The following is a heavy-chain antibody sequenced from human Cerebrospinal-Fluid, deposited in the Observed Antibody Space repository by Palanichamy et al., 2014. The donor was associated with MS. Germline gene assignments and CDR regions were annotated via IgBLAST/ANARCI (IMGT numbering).Heavy chain of an antibody. CDR2: INPNSGDT. CDR3: ARDGSYGLGVYGLGYGMDV. D-gene: IGHD5-18*01. CDR1: GYTFMGYY. J-gene: IGHJ6*02. V-gene: IGHV1-2*04. Sequence: QVQLVQSGAEVKKPGASVKVSCKASGYTFMGYYMHWVRQAPGQGLEWMGRINPNSGDTNYAQKFQGWVIMTRDTSINTAYMEVRRLRSDDTAVYYCARDGSYGLGVYGLGYGMDVWGQGTTVTVSS.